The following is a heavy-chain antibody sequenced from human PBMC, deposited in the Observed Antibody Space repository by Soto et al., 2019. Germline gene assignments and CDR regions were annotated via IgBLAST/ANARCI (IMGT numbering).Heavy chain of an antibody. Sequence: QVQLEQSGAEVKKPGSSVKVSCKASGGTFSSYAISWVRQAPGQWLEWMGGIIPIFGTANYAQKFQGRVTITADESTSTAYMELSSLRSEDTAVYYCAQAVVPGYYYGMDVWGQGTTVTVSS. J-gene: IGHJ6*02. D-gene: IGHD6-19*01. CDR3: AQAVVPGYYYGMDV. CDR1: GGTFSSYA. V-gene: IGHV1-69*01. CDR2: IIPIFGTA.